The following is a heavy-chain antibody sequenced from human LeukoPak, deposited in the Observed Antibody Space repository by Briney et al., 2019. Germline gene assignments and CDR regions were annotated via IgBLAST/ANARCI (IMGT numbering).Heavy chain of an antibody. CDR3: ARERGMVRGAILTFARLFDY. CDR1: GGSISSYY. J-gene: IGHJ4*02. V-gene: IGHV4-59*12. D-gene: IGHD3-10*01. CDR2: IYYSGST. Sequence: SETLSLTCTVSGGSISSYYWSWIRQPPGKGLEWIGYIYYSGSTNYNPSLKSRVTISVDTSKNQFSLKLSSVTAADTAVYYCARERGMVRGAILTFARLFDYWGQGTLVTVSS.